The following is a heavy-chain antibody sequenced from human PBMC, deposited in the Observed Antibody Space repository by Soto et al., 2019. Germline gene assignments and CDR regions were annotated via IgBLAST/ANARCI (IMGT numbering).Heavy chain of an antibody. CDR2: RNAKSGDT. CDR3: ARGNPFNYAGFDV. J-gene: IGHJ6*02. V-gene: IGHV1-8*01. Sequence: QAHLEPSGAELKRPWASVTVSCKASGYTCSDCDLNWLRQASGQGPEWMGWRNAKSGDTFFAQRFQGKFNMTWDSALSTAYRAVGSLTSYDTAIYYCARGNPFNYAGFDVWGQGTTVAVSS. D-gene: IGHD3-16*01. CDR1: GYTCSDCD.